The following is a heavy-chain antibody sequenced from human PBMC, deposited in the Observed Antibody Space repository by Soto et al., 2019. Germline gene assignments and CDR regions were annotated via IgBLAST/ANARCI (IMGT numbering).Heavy chain of an antibody. CDR3: SGGVGDAF. D-gene: IGHD1-26*01. CDR1: ESTVSRDW. V-gene: IGHV3-7*04. Sequence: EVHLVESGGGLVQTGGSLRLSCAIFESTVSRDWMNWVRQAPGKGLEWVAHINQDGSEKYYVDTVKGRFTISRDNAKKSLYLQMNILRPADTAMYYGSGGVGDAFWGQGTLVTVSS. CDR2: INQDGSEK. J-gene: IGHJ4*02.